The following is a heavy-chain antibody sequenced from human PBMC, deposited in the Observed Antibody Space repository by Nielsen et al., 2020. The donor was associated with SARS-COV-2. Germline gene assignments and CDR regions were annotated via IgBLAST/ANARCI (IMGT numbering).Heavy chain of an antibody. Sequence: GSLRLSCAASGFTFSTYAMSWVRQTPGKGLEWASAISGSGGNTYYADSVKGRFTISRDNSKNTVYLQMNSLRAEDTAVYYCAKRVDTSMVIGPFDIWGQGTMVTVSS. J-gene: IGHJ3*02. CDR3: AKRVDTSMVIGPFDI. CDR1: GFTFSTYA. D-gene: IGHD5-18*01. CDR2: ISGSGGNT. V-gene: IGHV3-23*01.